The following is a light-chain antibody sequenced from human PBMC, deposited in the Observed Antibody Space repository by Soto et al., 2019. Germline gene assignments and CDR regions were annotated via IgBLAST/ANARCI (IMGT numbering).Light chain of an antibody. J-gene: IGLJ1*01. CDR2: SNS. Sequence: QSVLTQPPSASGTPGQRVTISCSGSRSNIGRNTVNWYQQLPGTAPKRLIYSNSQRPSGVPDRFSGSKSGTSASLAISGLQSEDEADYYCAAWDDSLNGAYVFGTGTKLTVL. CDR1: RSNIGRNT. CDR3: AAWDDSLNGAYV. V-gene: IGLV1-44*01.